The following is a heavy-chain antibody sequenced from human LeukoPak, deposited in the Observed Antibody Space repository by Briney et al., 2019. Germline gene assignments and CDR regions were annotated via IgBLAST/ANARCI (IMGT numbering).Heavy chain of an antibody. J-gene: IGHJ4*02. Sequence: ASVKVSCKASGYTFTSYGISWVRQAPGQGLDWLGWISAYNGNTNYAQKLQGRVTMTTDTSTSTAYMELRSLRSDDTAVYYCASGDDYGDYFPSFDYWGQGTLVTVSS. D-gene: IGHD4-17*01. CDR2: ISAYNGNT. CDR3: ASGDDYGDYFPSFDY. CDR1: GYTFTSYG. V-gene: IGHV1-18*01.